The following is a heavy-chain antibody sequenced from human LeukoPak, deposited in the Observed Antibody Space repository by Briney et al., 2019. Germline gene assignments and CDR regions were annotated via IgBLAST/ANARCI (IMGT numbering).Heavy chain of an antibody. CDR2: IKQDGSEE. CDR1: GFTFSSYW. D-gene: IGHD6-13*01. CDR3: ARAPSSSSWYYYYYYMDV. J-gene: IGHJ6*03. V-gene: IGHV3-7*01. Sequence: GGSLRLSCAASGFTFSSYWMSWVRQAPGKGLEWVANIKQDGSEEYYVDSVKGRFTISRDNAKNSLYLQMNSLRAEDTAVYYCARAPSSSSWYYYYYYMDVWGKGTTVTVSS.